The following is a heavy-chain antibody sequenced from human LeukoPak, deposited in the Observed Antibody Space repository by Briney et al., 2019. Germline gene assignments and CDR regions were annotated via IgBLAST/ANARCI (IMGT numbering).Heavy chain of an antibody. Sequence: PGGSLRLSCAASGFTFSSYGMSWVRQAPGKGLEWVSAISGSGGSTYYADSVKGRFTISRDNSKNTLYLQMNSLRAEDTAVYYCAKSRPCSGGSCYPNWFDPWGQGTLVTVSS. D-gene: IGHD2-15*01. CDR2: ISGSGGST. V-gene: IGHV3-23*01. CDR1: GFTFSSYG. J-gene: IGHJ5*02. CDR3: AKSRPCSGGSCYPNWFDP.